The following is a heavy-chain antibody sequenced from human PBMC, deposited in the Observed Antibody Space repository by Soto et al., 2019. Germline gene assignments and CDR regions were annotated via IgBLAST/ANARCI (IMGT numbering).Heavy chain of an antibody. CDR2: ISLYNGNT. CDR1: GYTFTSYG. J-gene: IGHJ4*02. Sequence: ASGKVSCKASGYTFTSYGISWVRQAPGQGLEWMGWISLYNGNTNYAQKFQGRVTITADESMTTAYMELSGLRSEDTAVYYCARGPDYAGYFDYWGRGTLVTVSS. D-gene: IGHD4-17*01. CDR3: ARGPDYAGYFDY. V-gene: IGHV1-18*01.